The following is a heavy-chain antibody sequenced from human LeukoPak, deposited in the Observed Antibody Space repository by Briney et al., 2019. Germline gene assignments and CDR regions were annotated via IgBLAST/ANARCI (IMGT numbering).Heavy chain of an antibody. V-gene: IGHV3-53*01. D-gene: IGHD3-10*01. Sequence: GGSLRLSCAASGFTVSSNYMSWVRQAPGKGLEWVSVMYHDGSTYYADSVKGRFTISRDNSKNTLYLKMNSLRAEDTAVYYCARWFGDDYWGQGTRVIVSS. CDR1: GFTVSSNY. CDR2: MYHDGST. J-gene: IGHJ4*02. CDR3: ARWFGDDY.